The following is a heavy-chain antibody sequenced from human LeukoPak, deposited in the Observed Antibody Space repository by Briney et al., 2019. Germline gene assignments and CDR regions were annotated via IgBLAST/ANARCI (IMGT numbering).Heavy chain of an antibody. V-gene: IGHV4-4*07. Sequence: SETLSLTCTVSGGSIGSYYWSWIRQPAGKGLEWIGRIYTSGSTNYNPSLKSRVTMSVDTSKNQFSLKLSSVTAADTAVYYCAREYYYDSSGYSDFDYWGQGTLVTVSS. D-gene: IGHD3-22*01. CDR2: IYTSGST. CDR3: AREYYYDSSGYSDFDY. CDR1: GGSIGSYY. J-gene: IGHJ4*02.